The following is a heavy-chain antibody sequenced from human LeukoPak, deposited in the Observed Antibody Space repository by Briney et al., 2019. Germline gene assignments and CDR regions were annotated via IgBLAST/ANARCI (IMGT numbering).Heavy chain of an antibody. CDR3: ARGDNSAFDI. D-gene: IGHD3-22*01. CDR1: GFTFSSYA. CDR2: ISGSGGST. Sequence: GGSLRLSCAASGFTFSSYAMSWVRQAPGKGLEWVSAISGSGGSTSYADSVNGRFTISRDNAKNSLYLQMNSLRAEDTAVYYCARGDNSAFDIWGQGTMVTVSS. V-gene: IGHV3-23*01. J-gene: IGHJ3*02.